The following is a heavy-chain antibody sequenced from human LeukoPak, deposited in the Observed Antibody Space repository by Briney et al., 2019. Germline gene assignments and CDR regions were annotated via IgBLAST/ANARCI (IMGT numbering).Heavy chain of an antibody. CDR2: IIPIFGTA. CDR1: GGTFSIYA. Sequence: SVSVSCTASGGTFSIYAISWVRQAPGQGLEWMGGIIPIFGTANYAQKFQGRVTITADESTSTAYMELSSLRSEDTAVYYCARIGELDESDYWGQGTLVTVSS. D-gene: IGHD1-1*01. J-gene: IGHJ4*02. CDR3: ARIGELDESDY. V-gene: IGHV1-69*13.